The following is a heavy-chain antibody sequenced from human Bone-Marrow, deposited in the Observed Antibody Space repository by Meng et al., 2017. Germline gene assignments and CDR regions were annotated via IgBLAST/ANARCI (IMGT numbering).Heavy chain of an antibody. V-gene: IGHV3-7*01. CDR3: ARAGTGSYSGGGPDI. Sequence: GESLKISCAASGFTFSTFWMTWVRQAPGKGLEWVATIKQDGSERHYVDSLKGRFIISRDNTKKSLYLQMNGLRAEDTAVYFCARAGTGSYSGGGPDIWGQGTMVTVSS. D-gene: IGHD1-26*01. CDR2: IKQDGSER. J-gene: IGHJ3*02. CDR1: GFTFSTFW.